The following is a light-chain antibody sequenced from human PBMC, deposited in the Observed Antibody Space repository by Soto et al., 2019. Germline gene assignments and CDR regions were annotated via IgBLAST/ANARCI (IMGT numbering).Light chain of an antibody. CDR3: QQYNNWPLWT. CDR1: QSVSSN. J-gene: IGKJ1*01. Sequence: EIVMTQSPCTLSLSPGERATLSCRASQSVSSNLAWYQQKPGQAPRLLIYGASTRATGIPARFSGSGSGTEFTLTISSLQSEDFAVYYCQQYNNWPLWTFGQGSKV. V-gene: IGKV3-15*01. CDR2: GAS.